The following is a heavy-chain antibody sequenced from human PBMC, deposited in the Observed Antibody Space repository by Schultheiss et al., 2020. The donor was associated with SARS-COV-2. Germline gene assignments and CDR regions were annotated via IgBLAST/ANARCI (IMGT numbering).Heavy chain of an antibody. J-gene: IGHJ5*02. CDR3: AKSEGYDSSGYYGWFDP. CDR2: ISWNSGSI. Sequence: SLKISCAASGFTFDDYAMHWVRQAPGKGLEWVSGISWNSGSIGYADSVKGRFTISRDNAKNSLYLQMNSLRAEDTALYYCAKSEGYDSSGYYGWFDPWGQGTLVTVSS. CDR1: GFTFDDYA. V-gene: IGHV3-9*01. D-gene: IGHD3-22*01.